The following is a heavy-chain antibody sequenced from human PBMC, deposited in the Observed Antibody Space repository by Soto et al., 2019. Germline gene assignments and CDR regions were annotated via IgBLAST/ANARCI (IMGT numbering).Heavy chain of an antibody. D-gene: IGHD3-3*01. CDR1: GFTFTSSA. Sequence: ASVKVSCKASGFTFTSSAMQWVRQARGQRLEWIGWIVVGSGNTNYAQKFQERVTITRDMSTSTAYMELSSLRSEDTAVYYCAAVLYDFWSGYNWGQGTLVTVSS. V-gene: IGHV1-58*02. J-gene: IGHJ4*02. CDR3: AAVLYDFWSGYN. CDR2: IVVGSGNT.